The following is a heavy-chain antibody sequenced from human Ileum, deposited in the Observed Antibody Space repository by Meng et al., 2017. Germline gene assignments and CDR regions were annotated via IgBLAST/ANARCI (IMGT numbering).Heavy chain of an antibody. CDR1: GFSLSTSGVV. CDR3: AHRLAYSSNYNVGWCDP. V-gene: IGHV2-5*02. CDR2: IYWDDDK. J-gene: IGHJ5*02. D-gene: IGHD6-13*01. Sequence: TSLMAPGPTLVQPLKTLSVPCPFSGFSLSTSGVVVAWIRQPPGKALECLALIYWDDDKRYNPSLKNRLTITKGTSKNQVVLTMTNMDLVDTATYYCAHRLAYSSNYNVGWCDPWGQGTLVTVSS.